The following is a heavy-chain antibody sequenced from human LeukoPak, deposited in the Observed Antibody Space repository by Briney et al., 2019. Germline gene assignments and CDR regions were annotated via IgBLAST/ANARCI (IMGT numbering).Heavy chain of an antibody. CDR2: IYYSGST. V-gene: IGHV4-59*01. J-gene: IGHJ5*02. CDR3: TRGPPRVTWFDP. CDR1: GDSISSYY. Sequence: SETLSLTCTVSGDSISSYYWSWIRQPPGKGLEWIGYIYYSGSTIYNPSLKSRVTMSLDTSKNQFSLKLRSVTAADTAVYYCTRGPPRVTWFDPWGQGTLVTVSS.